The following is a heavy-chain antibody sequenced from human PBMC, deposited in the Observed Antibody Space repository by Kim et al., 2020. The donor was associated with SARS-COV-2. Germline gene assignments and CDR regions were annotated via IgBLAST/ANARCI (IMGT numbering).Heavy chain of an antibody. CDR3: ARGSRDFTMMVVIFTGGINCFDP. Sequence: SETLSLTCAVYGGSFSGYDWTWIRQPPGKGLEWIGEINHSGSTNYNPSLRSRVTISVDTSKNQFSLKLTSVTAADTAMYSCARGSRDFTMMVVIFTGGINCFDPWGQGTLVTVSS. CDR2: INHSGST. V-gene: IGHV4-34*01. D-gene: IGHD3-22*01. CDR1: GGSFSGYD. J-gene: IGHJ5*02.